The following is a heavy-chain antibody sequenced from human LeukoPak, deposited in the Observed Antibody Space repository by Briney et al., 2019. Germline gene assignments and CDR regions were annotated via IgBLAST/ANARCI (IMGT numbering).Heavy chain of an antibody. V-gene: IGHV4-39*01. J-gene: IGHJ5*02. D-gene: IGHD4-17*01. CDR1: GVATSIASYS. CDR3: ARQPHGDYVWLDP. Sequence: SETLSLTCTVSGVATSIASYSWGWIRQPPGKGLEWIGSIYYSGTTYYNPSLKSRVTMSVDTSESQFSLKLSSVTAADTAVYYCARQPHGDYVWLDPGGQGSLVTVSS. CDR2: IYYSGTT.